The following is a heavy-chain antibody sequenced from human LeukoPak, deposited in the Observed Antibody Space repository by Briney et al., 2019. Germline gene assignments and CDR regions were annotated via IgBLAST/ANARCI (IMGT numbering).Heavy chain of an antibody. V-gene: IGHV3-23*01. CDR1: GFTFSSYA. CDR3: AKRLYITGTLGAFDI. CDR2: ISDSGGST. D-gene: IGHD1-20*01. Sequence: PGGSLRLSCAASGFTFSSYAMSWVRQAPGKGLEWVSAISDSGGSTYYADSVKGRFTISRDNSKNTLYLQMNSLRAEDTAVYYCAKRLYITGTLGAFDIWGQGTMVTVSS. J-gene: IGHJ3*02.